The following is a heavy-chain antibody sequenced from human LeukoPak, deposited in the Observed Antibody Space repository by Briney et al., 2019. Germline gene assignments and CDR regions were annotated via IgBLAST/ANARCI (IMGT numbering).Heavy chain of an antibody. V-gene: IGHV4-39*07. CDR1: SGSITSGRYY. CDR3: VRESPLGSWGSFLFDS. CDR2: LSYSGRN. J-gene: IGHJ4*02. D-gene: IGHD3-16*01. Sequence: PSETLSLTCIVSSGSITSGRYYWGWVRQPPGKGLEWLGSLSYSGRNDSNPPLKSRLTISGDTSKNHFSLRLSSVTAADTAVYYCVRESPLGSWGSFLFDSWGQGALVTVSS.